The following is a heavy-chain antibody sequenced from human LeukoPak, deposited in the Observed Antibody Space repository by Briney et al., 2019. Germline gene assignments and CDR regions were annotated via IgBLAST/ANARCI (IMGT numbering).Heavy chain of an antibody. D-gene: IGHD1-26*01. CDR3: AILSDRYPDY. V-gene: IGHV4-59*01. Sequence: PSETLSLTCTVSGGSISSYYWSWLRQPPGKGLEWIGYIYYSGSTNYNPSLKSRVTISVDTSKNQFSLKLSSVTAADTAVYYCAILSDRYPDYWGQGTLVTVSS. J-gene: IGHJ4*02. CDR1: GGSISSYY. CDR2: IYYSGST.